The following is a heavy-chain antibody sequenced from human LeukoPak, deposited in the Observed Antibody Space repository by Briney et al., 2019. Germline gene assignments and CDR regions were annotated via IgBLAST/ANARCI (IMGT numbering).Heavy chain of an antibody. D-gene: IGHD2-15*01. Sequence: GGSLRLSCAASGFTFSSYSMNWFRQAPGKGLEWVSSISSSSSYIYYADSVKGRFTISRDNAKNSLYLQMNSLRGEDTAVYYCARDFAARAEYFQHWGQGTLVTVSS. J-gene: IGHJ1*01. V-gene: IGHV3-21*01. CDR3: ARDFAARAEYFQH. CDR2: ISSSSSYI. CDR1: GFTFSSYS.